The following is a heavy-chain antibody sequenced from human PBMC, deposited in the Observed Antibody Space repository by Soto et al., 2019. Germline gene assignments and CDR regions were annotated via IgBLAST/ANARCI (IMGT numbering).Heavy chain of an antibody. CDR2: ISGSGGNT. CDR3: AKVFEPGYSSSWYGGGFDY. V-gene: IGHV3-23*01. D-gene: IGHD6-13*01. CDR1: GFTFSSYA. Sequence: PGGSLRLSCAASGFTFSSYAMSWVRQAPGKGLEWVSAISGSGGNTYYADSVKGRFTISRDNSKNTLYLQMNSLRAEDTAVYYCAKVFEPGYSSSWYGGGFDYWGQGTLVTVSS. J-gene: IGHJ4*02.